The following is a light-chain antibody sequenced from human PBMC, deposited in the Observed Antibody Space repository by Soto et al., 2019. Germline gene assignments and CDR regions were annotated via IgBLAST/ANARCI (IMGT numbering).Light chain of an antibody. CDR1: SSDIGGYNY. V-gene: IGLV2-14*01. CDR2: EVS. CDR3: SSYSSSSPCV. Sequence: QSVLTQPASVSGSPGQSITISCTGTSSDIGGYNYVSWYQQHPGKAPKLIIYEVSNRPSGVSNRFSGSKSGKTAALTISGLQAEDEADYYCSSYSSSSPCVFGTGTKVTVL. J-gene: IGLJ1*01.